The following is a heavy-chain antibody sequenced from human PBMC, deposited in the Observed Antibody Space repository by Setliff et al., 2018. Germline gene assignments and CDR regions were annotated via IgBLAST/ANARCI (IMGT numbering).Heavy chain of an antibody. CDR2: IYHSGST. CDR1: GYSISSGYY. J-gene: IGHJ5*02. D-gene: IGHD3-22*01. V-gene: IGHV4-38-2*01. CDR3: ARTNYYDSSTYFNWFDP. Sequence: SQTLSLTCAVSGYSISSGYYWGWIRQPPGKGLEWIGSIYHSGSTYYNPSLKSRVTMSVDTSKNQFSLKLSSVTAADTAVYYCARTNYYDSSTYFNWFDPWGQGTLVTVSS.